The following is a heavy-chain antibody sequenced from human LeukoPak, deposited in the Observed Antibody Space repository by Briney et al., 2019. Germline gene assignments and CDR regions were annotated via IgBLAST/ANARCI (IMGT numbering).Heavy chain of an antibody. D-gene: IGHD5-12*01. CDR3: ARAPIKYSGYDFGY. J-gene: IGHJ4*02. CDR1: GYTFTGYY. Sequence: ASVKVSCKASGYTFTGYYMHWVRQAPGQGLEWMGRINPNGGGTNYAQKFQGRVTMTRDTSISTAYMELSRLRSDDTAVCYCARAPIKYSGYDFGYWGQGTLVTVSS. CDR2: INPNGGGT. V-gene: IGHV1-2*06.